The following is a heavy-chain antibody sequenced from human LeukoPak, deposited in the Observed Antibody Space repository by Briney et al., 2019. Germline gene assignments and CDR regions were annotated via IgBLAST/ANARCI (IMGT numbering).Heavy chain of an antibody. CDR1: GFTFSSYA. V-gene: IGHV3-23*01. CDR2: ISGSGGST. J-gene: IGHJ4*02. CDR3: AKDEEIAAAGLFDY. Sequence: GGSLRLSCAASGFTFSSYAMSWVRQAPGEGVEWVSAISGSGGSTYYADSVKGRFTISRDNSKNTLYLQMNSLRAEDTAVYYCAKDEEIAAAGLFDYWGQGTLVTVSS. D-gene: IGHD6-13*01.